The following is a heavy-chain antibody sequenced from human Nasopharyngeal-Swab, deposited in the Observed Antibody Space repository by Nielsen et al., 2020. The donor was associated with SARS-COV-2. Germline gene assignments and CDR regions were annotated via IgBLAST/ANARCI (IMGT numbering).Heavy chain of an antibody. CDR1: GGSVSSGSYY. J-gene: IGHJ6*03. D-gene: IGHD2-15*01. V-gene: IGHV4-39*07. CDR3: AREAPYCSGGSCYHYYMDV. Sequence: SETLSLTCTVSGGSVSSGSYYWSWIRQPPGKGLEWIGSIYYSGSTYYNPSLKSRVTISVDTSKNQFSLKLSSVTAADTAVYYCAREAPYCSGGSCYHYYMDVWGKGTTVTVSS. CDR2: IYYSGST.